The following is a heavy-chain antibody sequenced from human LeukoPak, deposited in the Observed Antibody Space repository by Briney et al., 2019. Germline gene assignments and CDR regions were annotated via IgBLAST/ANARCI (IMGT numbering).Heavy chain of an antibody. V-gene: IGHV3-33*01. Sequence: GGSLRLSCAASGFTFSSYDMHWVRQAPGKGREWVAVLWDDGNNRYYADSVKGRFTISRDNSKNTLYLQMNSLRAEDTAVYYCARESAAGTCDYWGQGTLVTVSS. D-gene: IGHD6-13*01. CDR1: GFTFSSYD. CDR2: LWDDGNNR. J-gene: IGHJ4*02. CDR3: ARESAAGTCDY.